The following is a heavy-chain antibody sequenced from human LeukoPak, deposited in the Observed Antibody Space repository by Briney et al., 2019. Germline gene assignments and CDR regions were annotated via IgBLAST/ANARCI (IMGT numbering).Heavy chain of an antibody. J-gene: IGHJ4*02. D-gene: IGHD6-19*01. CDR3: ASLRRDSSGWYYFDY. CDR2: ISYDGSNK. CDR1: GFTFSSYG. Sequence: GRSLRLSCAASGFTFSSYGMHWVRQAPGKGLEWVAVISYDGSNKYYADSVKGRFTISRDNSKNTLYLQMNSLRAEDTAVYYCASLRRDSSGWYYFDYWGQGTLVTVSS. V-gene: IGHV3-30*03.